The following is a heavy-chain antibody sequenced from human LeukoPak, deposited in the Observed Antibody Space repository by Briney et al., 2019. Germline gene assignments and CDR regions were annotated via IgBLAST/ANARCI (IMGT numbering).Heavy chain of an antibody. V-gene: IGHV3-7*01. CDR1: GFTFSSYW. CDR2: IKQDGSEK. CDR3: ARDFGVSGYNGGDY. J-gene: IGHJ4*02. D-gene: IGHD5-24*01. Sequence: QTGGSLRLSCAASGFTFSSYWMSWVRQAPGKGLEWVANIKQDGSEKYYVDSVKGRFTISRDNAKNSLYLQMNSLRAEDTAVYYCARDFGVSGYNGGDYWGQGTLVTVSS.